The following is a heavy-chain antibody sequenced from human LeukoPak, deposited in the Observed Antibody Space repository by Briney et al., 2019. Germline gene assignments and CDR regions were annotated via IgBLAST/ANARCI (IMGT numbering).Heavy chain of an antibody. CDR3: ARGYSSSSYIWFDP. D-gene: IGHD6-6*01. CDR2: INHSGST. V-gene: IGHV4-34*01. Sequence: SETLSLTCAVYGGSFSGYYWSWIRQPPGKGLEWIGEINHSGSTNYNPSLKSRVTISVDTSKNQFSLKLSSVTAADTAVYYSARGYSSSSYIWFDPWGQGTLVTVSS. CDR1: GGSFSGYY. J-gene: IGHJ5*02.